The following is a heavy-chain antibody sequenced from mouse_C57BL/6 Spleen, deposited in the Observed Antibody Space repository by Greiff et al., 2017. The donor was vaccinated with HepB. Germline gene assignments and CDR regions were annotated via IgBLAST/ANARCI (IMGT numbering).Heavy chain of an antibody. J-gene: IGHJ4*01. CDR3: ARALKDYAMDY. V-gene: IGHV1-52*01. CDR2: IDPSDSET. Sequence: QVQLQQPGAELVRPGSSVKLSCKASGYTFTSYWMHWVKQRPIQGLEWIGNIDPSDSETHYNQKFKDKATLTVDKSSSTAYMQLSSLTSEDSAVDACARALKDYAMDYWGQGTSVTVSA. CDR1: GYTFTSYW.